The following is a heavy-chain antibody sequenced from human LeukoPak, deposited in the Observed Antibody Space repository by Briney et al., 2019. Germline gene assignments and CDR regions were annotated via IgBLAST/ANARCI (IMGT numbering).Heavy chain of an antibody. V-gene: IGHV4-39*07. J-gene: IGHJ3*02. CDR3: ARDRPHIYGSGSIFPDAFDI. Sequence: KPSETLSLTCTVSGGSISSRSYYWGWIRQPPGKGLEWIGSIYYSGSTYYNPSLKSRVTISVDTSKNQFSLKLSSVTAADTAVYYCARDRPHIYGSGSIFPDAFDIWGQGTMVTVSS. CDR2: IYYSGST. D-gene: IGHD3-10*01. CDR1: GGSISSRSYY.